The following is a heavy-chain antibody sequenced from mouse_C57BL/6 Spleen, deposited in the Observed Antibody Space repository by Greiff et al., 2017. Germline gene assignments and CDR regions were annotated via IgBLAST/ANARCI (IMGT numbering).Heavy chain of an antibody. CDR3: ALPYDGFPYYAMDY. CDR1: GFSLTSYA. V-gene: IGHV2-9-1*01. CDR2: IWTGGGT. D-gene: IGHD2-3*01. J-gene: IGHJ4*01. Sequence: QVQLKESGPGLVAPSQSLSTTCTVSGFSLTSYAISWVRQPPGKGLEWLGVIWTGGGTNYNSALKSRLSISKDNSKSQVFLKMNSLQTDDTARYYCALPYDGFPYYAMDYWGQGTSVTVSS.